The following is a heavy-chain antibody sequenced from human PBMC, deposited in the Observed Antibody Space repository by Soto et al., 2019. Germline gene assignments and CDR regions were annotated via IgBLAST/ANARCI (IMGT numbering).Heavy chain of an antibody. J-gene: IGHJ4*02. Sequence: QLVESGGDLVQPGGSLRLSCAASGFMFSSYWMSWVRQAPGKGLEWVANIKQDGSEMYYVDSVKGRFTISRDNAGNSLSLQMNGLRAEDSAVYYCVRTVSHYNIYYGDDWGQGTQVTVSS. CDR1: GFMFSSYW. D-gene: IGHD4-4*01. CDR3: VRTVSHYNIYYGDD. CDR2: IKQDGSEM. V-gene: IGHV3-7*01.